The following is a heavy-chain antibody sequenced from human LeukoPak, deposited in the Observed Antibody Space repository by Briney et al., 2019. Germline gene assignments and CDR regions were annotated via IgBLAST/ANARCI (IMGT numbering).Heavy chain of an antibody. CDR2: INPNSGDT. Sequence: GASVKVSCRPSGYIFTGYYMHRVRQAPGHGREWMGWINPNSGDTNYAQMFQGRVTMTRDTSISTAYMELSRLTSDDTAVYYCARVRYRLAETYIDYWGQGTLVTVSS. CDR1: GYIFTGYY. CDR3: ARVRYRLAETYIDY. J-gene: IGHJ4*02. V-gene: IGHV1-2*02. D-gene: IGHD3-16*01.